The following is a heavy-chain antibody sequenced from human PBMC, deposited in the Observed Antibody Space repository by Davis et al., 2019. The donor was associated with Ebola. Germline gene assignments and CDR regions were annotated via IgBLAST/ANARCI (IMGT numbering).Heavy chain of an antibody. J-gene: IGHJ4*02. CDR1: GFTFSNYD. Sequence: PGGSLRLSCAASGFTFSNYDMSWVRQVPGKGLEWVPTISASGGHTHYSDSVKGRFTISRDNSKNTLYLQMNSLGAEDTATYYCARYCHYTDCSYFDCWGQGTMVAVSP. CDR3: ARYCHYTDCSYFDC. V-gene: IGHV3-23*01. CDR2: ISASGGHT. D-gene: IGHD2-15*01.